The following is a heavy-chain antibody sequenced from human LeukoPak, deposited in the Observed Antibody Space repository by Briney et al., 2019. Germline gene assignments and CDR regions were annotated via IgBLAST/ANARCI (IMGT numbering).Heavy chain of an antibody. CDR2: IDPPSGTP. Sequence: ASVKVSCKASGYTFTGQFIHWLRQAPGQGLEWMGWIDPPSGTPHYAQKFQDTVTLTRDTSIGTAYMEVHRLQSDDTAVYCCARSGFSTGFYLDFWGQGTLISVSS. J-gene: IGHJ4*02. D-gene: IGHD6-19*01. V-gene: IGHV1-2*02. CDR3: ARSGFSTGFYLDF. CDR1: GYTFTGQF.